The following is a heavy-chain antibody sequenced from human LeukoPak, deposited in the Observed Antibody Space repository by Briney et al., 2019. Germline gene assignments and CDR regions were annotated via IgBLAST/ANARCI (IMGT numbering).Heavy chain of an antibody. CDR3: ATSPQYYYDSSGRSFDY. CDR2: ISGSGGST. Sequence: PGGSLRLSCAASGFTFSSYGMNWVRQAPGKGLEWVSAISGSGGSTYYADSVKGRFTISRDNSKNTLYLQMNSLRAEDTAVYYCATSPQYYYDSSGRSFDYWGQGTLVTVSS. J-gene: IGHJ4*02. CDR1: GFTFSSYG. D-gene: IGHD3-22*01. V-gene: IGHV3-23*01.